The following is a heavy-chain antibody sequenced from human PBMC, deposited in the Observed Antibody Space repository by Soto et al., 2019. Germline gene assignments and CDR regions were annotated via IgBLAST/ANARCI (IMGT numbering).Heavy chain of an antibody. CDR2: ISTNGVGT. D-gene: IGHD6-6*01. CDR3: ARRARPDFYYMDV. J-gene: IGHJ6*03. Sequence: GGSLRLSCASSGFTLSGYAMDLVRQAPGKGLEYVSGISTNGVGTYYANSVQSRFTISRGNSKNTVYLQMGSLRPEDMAVYYCARRARPDFYYMDVWGKGTTVTVSS. CDR1: GFTLSGYA. V-gene: IGHV3-64*01.